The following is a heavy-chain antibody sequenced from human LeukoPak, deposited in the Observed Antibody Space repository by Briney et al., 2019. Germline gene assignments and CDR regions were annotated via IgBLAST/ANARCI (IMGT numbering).Heavy chain of an antibody. CDR3: ARGDEVTSPAYYYCYYMDV. V-gene: IGHV4-34*01. D-gene: IGHD4-11*01. J-gene: IGHJ6*03. CDR1: GGSFSGYY. CDR2: INHSGST. Sequence: PSETLSLTCAVYGGSFSGYYWSWIRQPPGKALEWIGEINHSGSTNYNPSLKSRVTISVDTSKNQFSLKLSSVTAADTAVYYCARGDEVTSPAYYYCYYMDVWGKGTTVTVSS.